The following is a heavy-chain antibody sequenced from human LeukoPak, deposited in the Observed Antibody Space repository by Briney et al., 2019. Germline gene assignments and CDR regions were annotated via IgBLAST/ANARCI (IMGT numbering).Heavy chain of an antibody. Sequence: ASVKVSCKASGYTFTGYYMHWVRQAPGQGLEWMGWINPNSGGTNYAQKFQGRVTMTRDTSISTAYMELSRLRSDDTAVYYCARSVPPSAGVISISFDYWGQGTLVTVPS. CDR1: GYTFTGYY. CDR3: ARSVPPSAGVISISFDY. J-gene: IGHJ4*02. D-gene: IGHD3-3*02. CDR2: INPNSGGT. V-gene: IGHV1-2*02.